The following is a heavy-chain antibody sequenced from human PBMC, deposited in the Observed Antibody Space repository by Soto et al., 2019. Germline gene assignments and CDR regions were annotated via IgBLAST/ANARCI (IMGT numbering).Heavy chain of an antibody. CDR2: IYYTGLS. D-gene: IGHD2-21*02. V-gene: IGHV4-59*01. CDR3: ARVRFNFTARACFDY. Sequence: PSETLSLTCTVSGGSISSYYWSWIRQPPGKGLEWIGYIYYTGLSNSNPSLNSRVTMSVDTSKNQFSLKLSSVTAADTAVYYCARVRFNFTARACFDYWGQGTLVTVS. J-gene: IGHJ4*02. CDR1: GGSISSYY.